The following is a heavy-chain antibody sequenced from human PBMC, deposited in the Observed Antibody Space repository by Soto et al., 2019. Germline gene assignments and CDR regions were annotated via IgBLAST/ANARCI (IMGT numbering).Heavy chain of an antibody. CDR2: ISYDGSDK. V-gene: IGHV3-30*03. CDR3: AREYTAWPLAYGLDV. J-gene: IGHJ6*02. Sequence: GGSLRLSCAASGFTVSAYGMQWVRQAPGKGLEWVALISYDGSDKYYADSVKGRFTISRDNSKNTLYLQMNSLRAEDTAVYYCAREYTAWPLAYGLDVWGQGTTVTVSS. CDR1: GFTVSAYG. D-gene: IGHD2-2*02.